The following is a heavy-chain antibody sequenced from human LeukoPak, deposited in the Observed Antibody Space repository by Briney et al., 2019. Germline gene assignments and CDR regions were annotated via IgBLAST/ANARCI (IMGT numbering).Heavy chain of an antibody. CDR3: ARVYQTILYYYGMDV. D-gene: IGHD2-2*01. CDR2: IWYDGSNK. V-gene: IGHV3-33*01. CDR1: GFTFSSYG. Sequence: GGSLRLSCAASGFTFSSYGMHWVRQAPGKGLEWVAVIWYDGSNKYYADSVKGRFTISRDNSKNTLYLQMNSLRAEDTAVYYCARVYQTILYYYGMDVWGQGTTVTVSS. J-gene: IGHJ6*02.